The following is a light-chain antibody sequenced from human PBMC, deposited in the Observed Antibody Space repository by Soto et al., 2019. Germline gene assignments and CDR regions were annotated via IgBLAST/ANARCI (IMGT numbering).Light chain of an antibody. V-gene: IGKV3-20*01. CDR2: GAS. CDR1: QSVSSNF. CDR3: QQYDSSPRT. Sequence: ENVLTQSPGTLSLSPGERATLSCRASQSVSSNFLAWYQQKPGQAPRLLIYGASNRATGIPDWFSGSGSGTDFTLTISRLEPEDFAVYYCQQYDSSPRTFGQGTKVEIK. J-gene: IGKJ1*01.